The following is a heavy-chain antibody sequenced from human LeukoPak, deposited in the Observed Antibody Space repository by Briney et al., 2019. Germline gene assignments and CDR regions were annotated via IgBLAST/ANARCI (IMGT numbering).Heavy chain of an antibody. J-gene: IGHJ3*02. Sequence: SETLSLTCAVYGGSFSGYYWSWIRQPPGKGLECIGEINHSGSTNYNPSLKSRVTISVDTSKNQFSLKLSSVTAADTAVYYCASTLFGGGYCSSTSCYGDDAFDIWGQGTMVTVSS. V-gene: IGHV4-34*01. CDR3: ASTLFGGGYCSSTSCYGDDAFDI. D-gene: IGHD2-2*01. CDR1: GGSFSGYY. CDR2: INHSGST.